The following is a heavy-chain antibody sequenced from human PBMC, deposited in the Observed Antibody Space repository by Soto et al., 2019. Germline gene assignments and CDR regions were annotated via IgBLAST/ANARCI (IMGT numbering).Heavy chain of an antibody. CDR2: MNPNSGNT. J-gene: IGHJ3*02. V-gene: IGHV1-8*01. D-gene: IGHD3-22*01. CDR1: GYTFTSYD. Sequence: GASVKVSCKASGYTFTSYDINWVRQATGQGLEWMGWMNPNSGNTGYAQKFQGRVTMTRNTSISTAYMELSSLRSEDTAVYYCARYPYYDTSFDIWGQGTMVTVSS. CDR3: ARYPYYDTSFDI.